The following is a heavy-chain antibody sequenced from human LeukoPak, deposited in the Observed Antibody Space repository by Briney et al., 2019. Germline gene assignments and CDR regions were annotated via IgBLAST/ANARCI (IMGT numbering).Heavy chain of an antibody. D-gene: IGHD6-13*01. CDR3: AREAAAGWVDY. J-gene: IGHJ4*02. Sequence: SQTLSLTCGISGDSVSSNSGVWTWIRQSPSRGFEWLGRTFYRSKWYNHYAVSVKSRITINPDTSKNQFSLQLNSVTPEDTAVYYCAREAAAGWVDYWGQGTLVTVSS. V-gene: IGHV6-1*01. CDR2: TFYRSKWYN. CDR1: GDSVSSNSGV.